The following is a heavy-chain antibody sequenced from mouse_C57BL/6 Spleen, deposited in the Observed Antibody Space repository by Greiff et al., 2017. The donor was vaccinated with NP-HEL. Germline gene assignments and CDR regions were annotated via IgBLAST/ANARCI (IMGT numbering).Heavy chain of an antibody. CDR2: IHPNSGST. CDR1: GYTFTSYW. D-gene: IGHD3-1*01. V-gene: IGHV1-64*01. CDR3: ARSGGYLYYWDY. J-gene: IGHJ2*01. Sequence: VQLQQPGAELVKPGASVKLSCKASGYTFTSYWMHWVKQRPGQGLEWIGMIHPNSGSTNYNEKFKSKATLTVDKSSSTAYMQLSSLTSEDSAVYYCARSGGYLYYWDYWGQGTTLTVSS.